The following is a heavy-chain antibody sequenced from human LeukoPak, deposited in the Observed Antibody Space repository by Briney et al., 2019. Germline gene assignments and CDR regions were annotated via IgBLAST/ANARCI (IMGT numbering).Heavy chain of an antibody. CDR2: IYYSGST. CDR3: ARAVSTKYYYDSSGYYFLRAFDI. CDR1: GGSFSGYY. Sequence: SETLSLTCAVYGGSFSGYYWTWIRRPPGKGLEWIGYIYYSGSTNCNPSLKSRVTISVDTSKNQFSLKLSSVTAADTAVYYCARAVSTKYYYDSSGYYFLRAFDIWGQGTMVTVSS. J-gene: IGHJ3*02. D-gene: IGHD3-22*01. V-gene: IGHV4-59*01.